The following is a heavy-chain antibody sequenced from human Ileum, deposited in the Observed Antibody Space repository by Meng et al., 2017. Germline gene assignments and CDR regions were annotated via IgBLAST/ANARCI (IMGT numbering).Heavy chain of an antibody. CDR1: GVTFSADT. J-gene: IGHJ4*02. CDR2: MSGSGRDI. Sequence: VEGVGSGGVLVQAGGSMGLSCEASGVTFSADTMNWVRQAPGKGLEWVSGMSGSGRDIQYVDSVKGRFTISRDNSNNTLYLEMNNLRAEDTALYYCAKSRSTVARSGYFDSWGQGTLVTVSS. V-gene: IGHV3-23*04. CDR3: AKSRSTVARSGYFDS. D-gene: IGHD4-11*01.